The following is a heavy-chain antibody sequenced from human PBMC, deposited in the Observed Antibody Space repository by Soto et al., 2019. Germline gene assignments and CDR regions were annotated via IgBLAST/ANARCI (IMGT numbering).Heavy chain of an antibody. J-gene: IGHJ4*02. CDR3: AKDPSPYWGSPY. CDR2: FSGSGGNT. V-gene: IGHV3-23*01. D-gene: IGHD7-27*01. CDR1: GFTFSSYA. Sequence: EVQLLESGGGLVQPGGSLRLSCAASGFTFSSYAMSWVRQAPGKGLEWVSGFSGSGGNTYYADSVKGRFTISRDNSKNTLYLQMNSLSVEATALYYCAKDPSPYWGSPYWGQGTLVNVSS.